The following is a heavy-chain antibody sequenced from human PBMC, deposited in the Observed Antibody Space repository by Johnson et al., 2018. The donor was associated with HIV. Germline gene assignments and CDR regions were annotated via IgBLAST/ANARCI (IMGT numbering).Heavy chain of an antibody. CDR3: AKEGWAAAQEGWGAFDI. CDR1: GFTFSDYY. J-gene: IGHJ3*02. V-gene: IGHV3-11*04. CDR2: ISSSGSTI. D-gene: IGHD6-13*01. Sequence: QVQLVESGGGLVKPGGSLRLSCAASGFTFSDYYMSWIRQTPGKGLEWVSYISSSGSTIYYADSVQGRFNISRDNAKNTLYLQMNSLRAEDTAVYYCAKEGWAAAQEGWGAFDIWGQGTMVTVSS.